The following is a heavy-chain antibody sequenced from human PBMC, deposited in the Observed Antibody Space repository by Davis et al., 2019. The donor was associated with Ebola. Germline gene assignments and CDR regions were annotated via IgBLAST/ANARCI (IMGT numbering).Heavy chain of an antibody. D-gene: IGHD3-22*01. Sequence: ASVKVSCKASGYTFTGYCMHWVRQAPGQGLEWMGWINPNSGGTNYAQKFQGRVTMTRDTSISTAYMELSRLRSDDTAVYYCAREVGDSSGYSYYYYGMDVWGQGTTVTVSS. CDR1: GYTFTGYC. CDR2: INPNSGGT. J-gene: IGHJ6*02. V-gene: IGHV1-2*02. CDR3: AREVGDSSGYSYYYYGMDV.